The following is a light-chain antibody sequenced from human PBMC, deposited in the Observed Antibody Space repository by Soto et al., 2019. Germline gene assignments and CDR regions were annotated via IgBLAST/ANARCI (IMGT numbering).Light chain of an antibody. V-gene: IGKV3-15*01. Sequence: EIVVTQSPATLSVSPWERVTLSCRASQSVSSSLAWYQQRPGQAPRLLIYDTSTRAAGIAARFSGSGSGTEFTLTISILQSEDSAVYDCQQYVHWPPGAFGQGTTVEIK. CDR3: QQYVHWPPGA. CDR1: QSVSSS. CDR2: DTS. J-gene: IGKJ1*01.